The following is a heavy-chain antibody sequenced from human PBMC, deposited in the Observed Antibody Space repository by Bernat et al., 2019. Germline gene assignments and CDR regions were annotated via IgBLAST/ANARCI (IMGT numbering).Heavy chain of an antibody. J-gene: IGHJ5*02. CDR3: ARQEGYCSGGSCYNWFDP. V-gene: IGHV5-51*01. D-gene: IGHD2-15*01. CDR1: GYSFTSYW. Sequence: EVQLVQSGAEVKKPGESLKISCKGSGYSFTSYWIGWVRQMPGKGLEWMGIIYPGDSDTRYSPSFQGQVTISADKSISTAYLQWSSLEASDTAMYYCARQEGYCSGGSCYNWFDPWGQGTLVTVSS. CDR2: IYPGDSDT.